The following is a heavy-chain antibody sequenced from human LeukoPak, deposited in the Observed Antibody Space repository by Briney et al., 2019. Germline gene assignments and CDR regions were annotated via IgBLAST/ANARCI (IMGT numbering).Heavy chain of an antibody. J-gene: IGHJ4*02. CDR1: GGSISSSSYC. CDR3: AREGSIAAAGVDY. D-gene: IGHD6-13*01. Sequence: SETLSLTCIVSGGSISSSSYCWNWIRQPPGKGLEWIGSIYYSGSTYYNPSLESRVTISVDTSKNQFSLKLSSVTAADTAVYYCAREGSIAAAGVDYWGQGTLVTVSS. V-gene: IGHV4-39*07. CDR2: IYYSGST.